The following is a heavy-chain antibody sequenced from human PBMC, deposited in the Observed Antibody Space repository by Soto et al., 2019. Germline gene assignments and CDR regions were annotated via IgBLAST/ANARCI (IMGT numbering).Heavy chain of an antibody. J-gene: IGHJ4*02. CDR2: VNPILSMS. Sequence: QVQLVQSGAEVKRPGSSVKVSCKASGDTFSFYSINWVRQAPGLGLEWMGRVNPILSMSNYAQRFQGRVTMTADKSTSTAYMELSGLRSEDTAMSYCATSYGSGYRALDYWGQGALVTVSS. D-gene: IGHD3-10*01. CDR3: ATSYGSGYRALDY. CDR1: GDTFSFYS. V-gene: IGHV1-69*04.